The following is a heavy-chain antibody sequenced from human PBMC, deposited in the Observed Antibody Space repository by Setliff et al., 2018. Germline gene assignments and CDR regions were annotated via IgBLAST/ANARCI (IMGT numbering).Heavy chain of an antibody. CDR1: GFRFTSHW. D-gene: IGHD5-12*01. J-gene: IGHJ4*02. V-gene: IGHV5-51*01. Sequence: GESLKISCQGSGFRFTSHWIGWVRQMPGKGLEWMGLIWPGDSDTKYSPSFQGRVTISADKSINTAYLEWSSLKASDIGIYYCARDSDSGYDYWGQGTLVTVSS. CDR3: ARDSDSGYDY. CDR2: IWPGDSDT.